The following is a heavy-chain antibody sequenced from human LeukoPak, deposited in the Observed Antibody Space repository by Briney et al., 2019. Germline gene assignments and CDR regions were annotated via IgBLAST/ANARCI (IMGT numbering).Heavy chain of an antibody. CDR3: VRGVISGWYETFDY. J-gene: IGHJ4*02. V-gene: IGHV3-74*03. D-gene: IGHD6-19*01. CDR1: GVTFSGYW. CDR2: INGDGSSI. Sequence: PGGSLRLSCAASGVTFSGYWMNWVRQAPGKGLVWVSRINGDGSSITYADSVKGRFTISRDNAKNTVYLQINSLRVEDTAVYYCVRGVISGWYETFDYWGQGTLVTVSS.